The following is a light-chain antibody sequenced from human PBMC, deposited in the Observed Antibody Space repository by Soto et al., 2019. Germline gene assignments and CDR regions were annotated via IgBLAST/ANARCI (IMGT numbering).Light chain of an antibody. CDR3: QQRSSWHT. Sequence: EIVLTQSPATLSLSPGERATLSCRASQSVSSYLAWYQQKPGQAPRLLIYDASNRATGIPARFSGSGSGTDFTLTISSLEPEDSAIYYCQQRSSWHTFGQVTKVEIK. J-gene: IGKJ1*01. CDR1: QSVSSY. CDR2: DAS. V-gene: IGKV3-11*01.